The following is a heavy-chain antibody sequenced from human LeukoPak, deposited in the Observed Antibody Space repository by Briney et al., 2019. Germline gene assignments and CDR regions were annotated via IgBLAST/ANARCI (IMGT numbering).Heavy chain of an antibody. D-gene: IGHD3-10*01. Sequence: SETVSLTCTVSGDSVRSYYWSWIRQPPGKGLEWIGYISYSGSTNYNPSLKSRVTISVDTSENQFSLKLSSVTAADTAVYYCARHGWFGTQGGSFDYWGQGTLVTVSS. CDR1: GDSVRSYY. V-gene: IGHV4-59*08. CDR2: ISYSGST. J-gene: IGHJ4*02. CDR3: ARHGWFGTQGGSFDY.